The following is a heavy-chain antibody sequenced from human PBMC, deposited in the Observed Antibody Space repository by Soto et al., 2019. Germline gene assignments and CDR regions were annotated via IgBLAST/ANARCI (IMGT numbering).Heavy chain of an antibody. CDR3: AKGVAFGGYYGSGSYLTFFDY. V-gene: IGHV3-23*01. CDR1: GFTFSSYA. Sequence: EVQLLESGGGLVQPGGSLRLSCAASGFTFSSYAMSWVRQAPGKGLEWVSAISGSGGSTYYADSVKGRFTISRDNSKNTLYLQMNSLRAEDTAVYYCAKGVAFGGYYGSGSYLTFFDYWGQGTLVTVSS. D-gene: IGHD3-10*01. CDR2: ISGSGGST. J-gene: IGHJ4*02.